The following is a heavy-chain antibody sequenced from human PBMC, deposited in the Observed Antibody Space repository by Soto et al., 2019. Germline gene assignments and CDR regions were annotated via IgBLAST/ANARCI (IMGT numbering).Heavy chain of an antibody. CDR2: VNPDSGNT. V-gene: IGHV1-3*01. CDR1: GYTFTSYG. D-gene: IGHD2-21*01. Sequence: ASVKVSCKASGYTFTSYGISWVRQAPGQSLEWMGLVNPDSGNTKYSRKLQGRVTITRDTSANTAYMELSSLRSEDTAVYYCARDPGDGHYFDYWGQGALVTVSS. J-gene: IGHJ4*02. CDR3: ARDPGDGHYFDY.